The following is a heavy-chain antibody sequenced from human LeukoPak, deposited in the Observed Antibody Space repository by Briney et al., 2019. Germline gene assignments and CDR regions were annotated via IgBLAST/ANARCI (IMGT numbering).Heavy chain of an antibody. D-gene: IGHD3-10*01. CDR2: IYSGGST. CDR1: GFTVSSNY. V-gene: IGHV3-66*02. CDR3: ARVAIRALYSYYYYYMDV. Sequence: GGSLRLSCAASGFTVSSNYMSWVRQAPGKGLEWVSVIYSGGSTYYADSVKGRFTISRDNFKNTLYLQMNSLRAEDTAVYYCARVAIRALYSYYYYYMDVWGKGTTVTVSS. J-gene: IGHJ6*03.